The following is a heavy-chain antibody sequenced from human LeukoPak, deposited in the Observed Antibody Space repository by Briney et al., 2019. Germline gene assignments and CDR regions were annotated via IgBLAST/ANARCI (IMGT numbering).Heavy chain of an antibody. CDR2: ISYDESNK. J-gene: IGHJ6*02. D-gene: IGHD1-26*01. CDR1: GFPFSSYA. Sequence: PGGSLRLSCAASGFPFSSYAMHWVRQAPGKGLEWVAHISYDESNKYYADSVKDRFTVSRDNSKSTLYLQMNSLRVEDTAVYYCAKDRIVGTDYLGYGMDVWGQGTTVTVSS. CDR3: AKDRIVGTDYLGYGMDV. V-gene: IGHV3-30-3*01.